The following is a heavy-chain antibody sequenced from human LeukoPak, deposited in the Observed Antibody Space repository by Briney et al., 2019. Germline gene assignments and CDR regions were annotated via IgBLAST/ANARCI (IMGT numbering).Heavy chain of an antibody. V-gene: IGHV3-23*01. CDR3: ARNRYFDL. D-gene: IGHD1-14*01. CDR1: GVTLSNYA. Sequence: SGGSLRLSCVASGVTLSNYAMSWARQAPGKGLEWVSGISSSGSGGNTYYADSVKGRFTISRDNSKNTLYLQMNSLRAEDTAVYYCARNRYFDLWGRGTLVTVSS. J-gene: IGHJ2*01. CDR2: ISSSGSGGNT.